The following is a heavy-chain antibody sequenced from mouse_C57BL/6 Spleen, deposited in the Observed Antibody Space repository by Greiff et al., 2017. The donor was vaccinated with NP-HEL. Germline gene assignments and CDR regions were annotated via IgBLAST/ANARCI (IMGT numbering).Heavy chain of an antibody. V-gene: IGHV10-1*01. CDR3: VKHVEYHGSTDYCAIDY. J-gene: IGHJ4*01. Sequence: EVKLVESGGGLVQPKGSLKLSCAASGFSFNTYAMNWVRQAPGQGLEWVARIRSKSNSYATYYADSVKDRFTISRDDSEIMIYLQMYNLKTEDTAKYYGVKHVEYHGSTDYCAIDYWGQGTSVTVSS. CDR1: GFSFNTYA. D-gene: IGHD1-1*01. CDR2: IRSKSNSYAT.